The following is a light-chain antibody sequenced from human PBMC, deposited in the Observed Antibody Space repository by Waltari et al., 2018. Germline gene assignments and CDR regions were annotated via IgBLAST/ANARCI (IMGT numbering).Light chain of an antibody. CDR1: SSDVGSYNL. Sequence: QSALTQPASVSGSPGQSITISCTGTSSDVGSYNLVSWYQQHPGKAPKLMIYEVSKRPSGVSNRVSGSKSRNTASLTISGLQAEDEADYYCCSYAGSVVFGGGTKLTVL. J-gene: IGLJ2*01. CDR2: EVS. CDR3: CSYAGSVV. V-gene: IGLV2-23*02.